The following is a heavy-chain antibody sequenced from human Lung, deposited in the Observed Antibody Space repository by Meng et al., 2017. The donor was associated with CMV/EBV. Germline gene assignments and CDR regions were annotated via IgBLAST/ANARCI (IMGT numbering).Heavy chain of an antibody. D-gene: IGHD3-22*01. CDR3: ARRYSSGYSNWFDP. CDR2: INPNSGGT. J-gene: IGHJ5*02. Sequence: SGYTFTGYSLHWVRQDPGQGLEWMGWINPNSGGTNYAQKFQGRVTMTRDTSISTAYMELSRLRSDDTAVYYCARRYSSGYSNWFDPWGQGTLVTVSS. V-gene: IGHV1-2*02. CDR1: GYTFTGYS.